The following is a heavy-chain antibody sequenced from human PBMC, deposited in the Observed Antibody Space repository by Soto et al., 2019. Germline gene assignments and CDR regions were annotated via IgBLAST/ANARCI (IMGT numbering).Heavy chain of an antibody. J-gene: IGHJ1*01. CDR2: ISGSGGST. CDR3: AKTRLDSSSPSGDPESYFQH. CDR1: GFTFSSYA. D-gene: IGHD6-6*01. V-gene: IGHV3-23*01. Sequence: EVQLLESGGGLVQPGGSLRLSCAASGFTFSSYAMSWVRQAPGKGLEWVSAISGSGGSTYYADSVKGRFTISRDNSKNTLYLQMNSLRAEDTAVYYCAKTRLDSSSPSGDPESYFQHWGQGTLVTVSS.